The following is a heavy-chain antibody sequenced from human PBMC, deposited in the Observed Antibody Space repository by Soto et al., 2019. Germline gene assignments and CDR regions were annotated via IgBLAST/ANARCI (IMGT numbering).Heavy chain of an antibody. CDR1: GVSIHNSHSF. J-gene: IGHJ6*02. CDR3: ARGSSSYYDYGMDV. V-gene: IGHV4-39*07. Sequence: SETLSLTCAVSGVSIHNSHSFWGWIRQPPGKGLEWIGSIYHTGSTYYSKSLRSRLTMSVDTSKNQFSLRLTSVTAADTAVYFCARGSSSYYDYGMDVWGQGTTVTVSS. CDR2: IYHTGST. D-gene: IGHD6-6*01.